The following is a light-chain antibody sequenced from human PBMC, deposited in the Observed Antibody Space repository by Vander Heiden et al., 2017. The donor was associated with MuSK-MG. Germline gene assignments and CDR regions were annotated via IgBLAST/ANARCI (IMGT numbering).Light chain of an antibody. CDR2: YAS. V-gene: IGKV1-39*01. CDR1: KSISIF. Sequence: DIQRTQSPSSLSASVGDRVTITCRASKSISIFLNWYQQRPGKAPKLLIYYASSWESGVPSRFSGSGSGTDFTLSISRLQPEDIATYYCQQRHSTTFTFGQGTKVEIK. CDR3: QQRHSTTFT. J-gene: IGKJ2*01.